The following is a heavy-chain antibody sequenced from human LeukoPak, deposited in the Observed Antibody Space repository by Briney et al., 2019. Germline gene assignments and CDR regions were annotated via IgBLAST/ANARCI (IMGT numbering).Heavy chain of an antibody. CDR3: ARSGYYDILTGYYTPPTDAFDI. CDR1: GGSISSYC. CDR2: IYTSGST. Sequence: SETLSLTCTVSGGSISSYCWSWIRQPAGKGLEWIGRIYTSGSTNYNPSLKSRVTMSVDTSKNQFSLKLSSVTAADTAVYYCARSGYYDILTGYYTPPTDAFDIWGQGTMVTVSS. J-gene: IGHJ3*02. D-gene: IGHD3-9*01. V-gene: IGHV4-4*07.